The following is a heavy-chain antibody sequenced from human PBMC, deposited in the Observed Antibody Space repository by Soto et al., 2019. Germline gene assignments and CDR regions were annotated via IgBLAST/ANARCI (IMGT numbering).Heavy chain of an antibody. CDR1: GFTCRSYD. J-gene: IGHJ3*02. D-gene: IGHD2-8*02. CDR2: ILVGGST. CDR3: AKATATGGGAFDI. V-gene: IGHV3-23*01. Sequence: GSLRLSCAASGFTCRSYDMSWVRQAPGKGLEWVSTILVGGSTHYPDSVKGRFTISRDNSKNTVFLQMNSLTAGDTAVYYCAKATATGGGAFDICGQGTMVNVSS.